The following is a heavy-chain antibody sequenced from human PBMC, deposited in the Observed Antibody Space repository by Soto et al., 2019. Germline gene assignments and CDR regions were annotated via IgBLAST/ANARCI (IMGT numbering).Heavy chain of an antibody. V-gene: IGHV1-8*01. CDR3: ARDYGSGSYYSYYYYMDV. J-gene: IGHJ6*03. CDR1: GYTFTSYD. Sequence: ASVKVSCKASGYTFTSYDINWVRQATGQGLEWMGWMNPNSGNTGYAQKFQGRVTMTRNTSISTAYMELSSLRSEDTAVYYCARDYGSGSYYSYYYYMDVWGKGTTVTVS. CDR2: MNPNSGNT. D-gene: IGHD3-10*01.